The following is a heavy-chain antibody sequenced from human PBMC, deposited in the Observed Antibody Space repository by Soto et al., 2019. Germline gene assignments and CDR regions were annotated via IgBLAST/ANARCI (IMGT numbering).Heavy chain of an antibody. V-gene: IGHV1-3*05. CDR2: INAGNGNT. CDR1: GYTFTSYA. CDR3: ARDKRIAFDY. J-gene: IGHJ4*02. Sequence: QVQLVQSGAEEKKPGASVKVSCKASGYTFTSYAMSWVRQAPRQRLEWMGWINAGNGNTKYSEKFQGRVTITRDTSASTAYMELSSLRSEDTAVYYCARDKRIAFDYWGQGTLVTVSS.